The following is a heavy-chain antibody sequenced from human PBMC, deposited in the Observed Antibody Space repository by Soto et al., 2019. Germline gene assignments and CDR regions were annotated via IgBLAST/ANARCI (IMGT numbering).Heavy chain of an antibody. CDR3: ARDTFYEFWSGSGLFDY. D-gene: IGHD3-3*01. CDR1: GYTFTSYA. Sequence: ASVKVSCKASGYTFTSYAMHWVRQAPGQRLEWMGWINAGNGNTKYSQKFQGRVTITRDTSASTAYMEMSSLRSEDKAVFFCARDTFYEFWSGSGLFDYWGQGTLVTVSS. V-gene: IGHV1-3*01. CDR2: INAGNGNT. J-gene: IGHJ4*02.